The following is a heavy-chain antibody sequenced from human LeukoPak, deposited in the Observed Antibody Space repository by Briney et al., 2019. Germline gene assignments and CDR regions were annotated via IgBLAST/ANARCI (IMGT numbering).Heavy chain of an antibody. CDR3: SRGLTSSWSGFDY. V-gene: IGHV3-74*01. CDR2: INSDGSST. Sequence: PGGSLRLSCTASGFTFSSNWMHWVRQAPGKGLVWVSRINSDGSSTNYADSVKGRFTISRDNAKSTLYLQMNSLRAEDAAVYYCSRGLTSSWSGFDYWGQGTLVTVSS. J-gene: IGHJ4*02. D-gene: IGHD6-13*01. CDR1: GFTFSSNW.